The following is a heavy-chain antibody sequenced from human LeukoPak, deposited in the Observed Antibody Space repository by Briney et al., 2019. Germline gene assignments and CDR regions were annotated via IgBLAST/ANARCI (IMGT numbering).Heavy chain of an antibody. V-gene: IGHV4-61*02. CDR3: ARDGFRYGNYGGFQH. CDR2: TNPSGST. J-gene: IGHJ1*01. D-gene: IGHD1-7*01. Sequence: SETLSLTCTVSGGSINSGSYYWSWIRQPAEKGLEWIGRTNPSGSTDYNPSLKSRVTISVDTSKNQFSLKLNSVTAADTAVYYCARDGFRYGNYGGFQHWGQGTLVTVSS. CDR1: GGSINSGSYY.